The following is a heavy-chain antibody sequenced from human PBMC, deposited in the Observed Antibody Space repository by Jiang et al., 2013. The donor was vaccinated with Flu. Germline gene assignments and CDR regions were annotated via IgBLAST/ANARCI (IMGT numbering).Heavy chain of an antibody. Sequence: GLVKPSETLSLTCTVSGGSISDYYWFWIRQPPGKGLECIGFIYYSGSTKSTKYNYSLKSRVTITEDTSKNQFSLKLSSVTAADTAVYYCARRGRLFDALEIWGQGTMVAVSS. J-gene: IGHJ3*02. CDR3: ARRGRLFDALEI. D-gene: IGHD3-10*01. CDR2: IYYSGSTKST. CDR1: GGSISDYY. V-gene: IGHV4-59*12.